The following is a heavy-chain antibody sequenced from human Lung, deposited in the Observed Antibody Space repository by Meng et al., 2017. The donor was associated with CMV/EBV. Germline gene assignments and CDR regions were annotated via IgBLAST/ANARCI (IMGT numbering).Heavy chain of an antibody. J-gene: IGHJ4*02. D-gene: IGHD3-3*01. CDR2: IYSGGDT. Sequence: GGSLRFXCVGSGLSVYSHFMAWVRQAPGKGLECVSVIYSGGDTYYADAVKGRFSLSRDVSKNTLYLQMNGLRPDDTAIYFCARDGDHYDVWSGADVGGQGXVVTVS. CDR1: GLSVYSHF. CDR3: ARDGDHYDVWSGADV. V-gene: IGHV3-66*02.